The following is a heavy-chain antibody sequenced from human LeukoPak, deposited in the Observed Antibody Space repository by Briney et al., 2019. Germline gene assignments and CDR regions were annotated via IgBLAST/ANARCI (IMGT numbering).Heavy chain of an antibody. CDR1: GYTFTGYY. D-gene: IGHD3-22*01. V-gene: IGHV1-3*03. CDR3: ARGGYDSSGYYDWFDP. Sequence: GASVKVSCKASGYTFTGYYMHWVRQAPGQRLEWMGWINGGTGNTKYSQEFQGRVTITRDTSASTAYMEVSSLRSEDMAVYYCARGGYDSSGYYDWFDPWGQGTLVTVSS. J-gene: IGHJ5*02. CDR2: INGGTGNT.